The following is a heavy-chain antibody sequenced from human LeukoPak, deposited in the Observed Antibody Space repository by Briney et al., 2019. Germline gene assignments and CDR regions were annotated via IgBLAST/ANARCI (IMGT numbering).Heavy chain of an antibody. J-gene: IGHJ4*02. Sequence: SETLSLTCTVSGGSISSSSYYWGWLRQPPGKGLEWIGSIYYGGSTYYNPSLKSRVTISVDTSKDQFSLKLSSVTAADTAVYYCASHSLTVTTVDYWGQGTLVTVSS. CDR3: ASHSLTVTTVDY. CDR2: IYYGGST. V-gene: IGHV4-39*01. D-gene: IGHD4-17*01. CDR1: GGSISSSSYY.